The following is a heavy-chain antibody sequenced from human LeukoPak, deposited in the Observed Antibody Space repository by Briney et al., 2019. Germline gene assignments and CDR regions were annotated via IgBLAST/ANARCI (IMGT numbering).Heavy chain of an antibody. D-gene: IGHD5-18*01. V-gene: IGHV3-53*01. CDR2: IYSGGST. CDR3: ARGRIQLWAYFDY. J-gene: IGHJ4*02. CDR1: GFTVSSNY. Sequence: HSGGSLRLSCAASGFTVSSNYMSWVRQAPGKGLGWVSVIYSGGSTYYADSVKGRFTISRDNSKNTLYLQMNSLRAEDTAVYYCARGRIQLWAYFDYWGQGTLVTVSS.